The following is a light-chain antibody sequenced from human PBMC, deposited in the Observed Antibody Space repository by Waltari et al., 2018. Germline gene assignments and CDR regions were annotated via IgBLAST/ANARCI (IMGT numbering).Light chain of an antibody. Sequence: EIVLTHSPGTLSLSPGERATLSCRTSQSVTSYLAWYQQKPGQPPRLLIYDTSNRATGIPSRFTGSGSGTDFTLTISSLEPEDFAVYYCQYRTNWPLTFGGGTKVEMK. CDR2: DTS. CDR3: QYRTNWPLT. J-gene: IGKJ4*01. V-gene: IGKV3-11*01. CDR1: QSVTSY.